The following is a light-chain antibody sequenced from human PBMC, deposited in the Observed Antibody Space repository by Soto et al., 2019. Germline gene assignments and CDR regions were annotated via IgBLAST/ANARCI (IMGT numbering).Light chain of an antibody. CDR1: SSNIGAGYD. CDR2: GNS. Sequence: QSVLTQPPSVSGAPGQRVTISCTGSSSNIGAGYDVHWYQQLPGTAPKLLIYGNSNRPSGVPDRFSGSKSGTSATLGITGLQTGDEADYYCGTWDSSLSVVVFGGGTQLTVL. CDR3: GTWDSSLSVVV. J-gene: IGLJ2*01. V-gene: IGLV1-40*01.